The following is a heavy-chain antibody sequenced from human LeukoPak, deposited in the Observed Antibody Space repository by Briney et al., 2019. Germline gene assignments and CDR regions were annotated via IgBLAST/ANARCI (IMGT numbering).Heavy chain of an antibody. J-gene: IGHJ4*02. Sequence: SETLSLTCTVSGYSISSGYYWSWIRQPPGKGLEWIGYIYYSGSTNYNPSLKSRVTISVDTSKNQFSLKLSSVTAADTAVYYCARDPSGWYYFDYWARKPWSPSPQ. D-gene: IGHD6-19*01. CDR2: IYYSGST. V-gene: IGHV4-61*01. CDR3: ARDPSGWYYFDY. CDR1: GYSISSGYY.